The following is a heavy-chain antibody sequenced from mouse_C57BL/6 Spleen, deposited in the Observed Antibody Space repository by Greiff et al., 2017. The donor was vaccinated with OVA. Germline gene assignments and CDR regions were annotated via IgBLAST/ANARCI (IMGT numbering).Heavy chain of an antibody. CDR2: ISSGGDYI. Sequence: EVHLVESGAGLVKPGGSLKLSCAASGFTFSSYAMSWVRQTPEKRLEWVAYISSGGDYIYYADTVKGRFTISRDNARNTLYLQMSSLKSEDTAMYYCTRGNDGYRGYYAMDYWGQGTSVTVSS. D-gene: IGHD2-3*01. CDR1: GFTFSSYA. V-gene: IGHV5-9-1*02. J-gene: IGHJ4*01. CDR3: TRGNDGYRGYYAMDY.